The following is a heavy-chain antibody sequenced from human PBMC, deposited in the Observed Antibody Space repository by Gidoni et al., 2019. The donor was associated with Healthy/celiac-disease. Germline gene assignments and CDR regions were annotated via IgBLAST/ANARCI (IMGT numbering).Heavy chain of an antibody. V-gene: IGHV4-34*01. CDR2: INHSGST. J-gene: IGHJ2*01. CDR3: ARGDNGRHGYSSSWYRYWYFDL. D-gene: IGHD6-13*01. Sequence: QAQLQQWGAGLLKPSETLSLTCAVYGGSFSGYYWSWIRQPPGKGLEWIGEINHSGSTNYNPSLKSRVTISVDTSKNQFSLKLSSVTAADTAVYYCARGDNGRHGYSSSWYRYWYFDLWGRGTLVTVSS. CDR1: GGSFSGYY.